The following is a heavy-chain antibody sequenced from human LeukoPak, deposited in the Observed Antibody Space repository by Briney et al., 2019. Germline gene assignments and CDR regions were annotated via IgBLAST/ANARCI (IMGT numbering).Heavy chain of an antibody. V-gene: IGHV1-69*01. CDR2: IIPIFGTA. J-gene: IGHJ6*02. Sequence: SVKVSCKASGGTFSSYAISWVRQAPGQGLEWMGGIIPIFGTANYAQKFQGRVTITADESTSTAYMELSGLRSEDTAVYYCARGDFWSGYYKYYYYGMDVWGQGTTVTVSS. CDR1: GGTFSSYA. D-gene: IGHD3-3*01. CDR3: ARGDFWSGYYKYYYYGMDV.